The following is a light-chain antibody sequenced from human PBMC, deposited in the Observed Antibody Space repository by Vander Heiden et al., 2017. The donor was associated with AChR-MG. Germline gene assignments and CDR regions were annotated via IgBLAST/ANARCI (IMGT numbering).Light chain of an antibody. V-gene: IGLV1-40*01. CDR2: GNS. CDR1: SSNIGEGYD. J-gene: IGLJ3*02. Sequence: QSVLTQPPSVSGAPGQRGTSSCTRSSSNIGEGYDVHWYQQLPGTPPKLLIYGNSNRPSGVPDRFSGSKSGTSASLAIAGLQAEDEADYYCQSYDSSLSGVFGGGTKLTVL. CDR3: QSYDSSLSGV.